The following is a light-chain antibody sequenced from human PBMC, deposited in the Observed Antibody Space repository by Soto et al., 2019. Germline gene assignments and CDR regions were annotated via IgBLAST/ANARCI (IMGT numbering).Light chain of an antibody. CDR3: QQHDNRPTLP. V-gene: IGKV1-33*01. J-gene: IGKJ5*01. Sequence: IQVTQSPSSLSASVGESVTITCRASQDIDNYLNWYQHRPGEAPKLLIYAASYLETGVSTRFSGSGSGTDFSFTITNLRPEDSCTYYCQQHDNRPTLPFGQGTRLEIK. CDR1: QDIDNY. CDR2: AAS.